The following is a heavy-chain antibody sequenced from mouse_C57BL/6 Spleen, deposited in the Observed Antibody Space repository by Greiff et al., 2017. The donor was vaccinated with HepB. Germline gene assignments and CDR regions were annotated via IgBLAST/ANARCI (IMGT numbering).Heavy chain of an antibody. D-gene: IGHD1-1*01. CDR2: IRNKANGYTT. J-gene: IGHJ4*01. Sequence: EVQLVESGGGLVQPGGSLSLSCAASGFTFTDYYMSWVRQPPGKALEWLGFIRNKANGYTTEYSASVKGRFTISRDNSQSILYLQMNALRAEDSATYYCARSHYYGSSLYAMDYWGQGTSVTVSS. CDR1: GFTFTDYY. V-gene: IGHV7-3*01. CDR3: ARSHYYGSSLYAMDY.